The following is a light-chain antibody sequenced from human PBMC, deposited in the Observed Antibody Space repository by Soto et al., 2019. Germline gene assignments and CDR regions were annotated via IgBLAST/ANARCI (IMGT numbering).Light chain of an antibody. J-gene: IGKJ5*01. CDR2: DAS. Sequence: IRMTQSPSPLSASTGDRVTITCRASQDINKNLIWYQQKPGKAPKLLIYDASDLETGVPSRFSGSGPGTGFTFNISSMQPEDFATYYCQQYECLPLTFGQGTRLEIK. V-gene: IGKV1-33*01. CDR1: QDINKN. CDR3: QQYECLPLT.